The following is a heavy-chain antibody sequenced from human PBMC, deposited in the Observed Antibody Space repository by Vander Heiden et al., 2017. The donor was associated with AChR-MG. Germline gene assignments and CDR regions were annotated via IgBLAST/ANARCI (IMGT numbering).Heavy chain of an antibody. D-gene: IGHD3-10*01. CDR3: ARLITMVRGGYYYGMDV. V-gene: IGHV3-48*01. CDR2: ISSSSSTI. J-gene: IGHJ6*02. Sequence: EVQLVESGGGLVQPGGSLRLSCAASGFTFSSDSMNWVRQAPGKGLEWVSYISSSSSTIYYADSVKGRFTISRDNAKNSLYLQMNSLRAEDTAVYYCARLITMVRGGYYYGMDVWGQGTTVTVSS. CDR1: GFTFSSDS.